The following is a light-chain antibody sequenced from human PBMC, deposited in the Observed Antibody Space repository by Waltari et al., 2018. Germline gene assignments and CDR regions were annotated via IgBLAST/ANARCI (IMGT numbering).Light chain of an antibody. CDR1: NIGYKT. V-gene: IGLV3-21*02. J-gene: IGLJ1*01. CDR2: DNS. CDR3: QVWESSSYV. Sequence: SYVLTQPPSVSVAPGQTARITCGGSNIGYKTVHWYQQKPGQAPVLVVYDNSDRPSASPERFSGSNSGSTATLTISRVEAGDEADYYCQVWESSSYVFGTGTKVTVL.